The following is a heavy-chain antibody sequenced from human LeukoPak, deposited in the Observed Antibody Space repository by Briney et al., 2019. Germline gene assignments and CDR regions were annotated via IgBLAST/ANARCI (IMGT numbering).Heavy chain of an antibody. CDR3: ARESGWLPGAPKYFDY. J-gene: IGHJ4*02. D-gene: IGHD6-19*01. Sequence: SETLSLTCTVSGGSIISYYWSWLRQPPGKGLEWIGYIYYSGSTNYNPSLKGRVTISVDTSKNQFSLKLSSVTAADTAVYYCARESGWLPGAPKYFDYWGQGTLVTVSS. V-gene: IGHV4-59*01. CDR1: GGSIISYY. CDR2: IYYSGST.